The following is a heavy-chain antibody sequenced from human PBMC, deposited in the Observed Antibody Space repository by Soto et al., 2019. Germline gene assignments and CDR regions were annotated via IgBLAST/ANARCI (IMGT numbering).Heavy chain of an antibody. V-gene: IGHV4-31*03. Sequence: QVQLQESGPGLVKPSQTLSLTCTVSGGSISSGGYYWSWIRQHPAKGLEWIWYIYHSGTTYYKSSLKSRLTISVDTSKNQFSLKLSSVTAADTAVYYCARVTKYYDHYCFDYWGQGTLVTVSS. CDR2: IYHSGTT. CDR3: ARVTKYYDHYCFDY. D-gene: IGHD3-22*01. CDR1: GGSISSGGYY. J-gene: IGHJ4*02.